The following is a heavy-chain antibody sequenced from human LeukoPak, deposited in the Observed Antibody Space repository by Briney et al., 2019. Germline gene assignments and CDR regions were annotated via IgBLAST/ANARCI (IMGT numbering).Heavy chain of an antibody. CDR3: ARDQHSSSWYAGWFDP. V-gene: IGHV4-61*08. J-gene: IGHJ5*02. CDR2: IYYSGST. Sequence: SQTLSLTCTVSGGSISSGGYYWSWIRQPPGKGLEWIGYIYYSGSTNYNPSLKSRVTISVDTSKNQFSLKLSSVTAADTAVYYCARDQHSSSWYAGWFDPWGQGTLVTVSS. D-gene: IGHD6-13*01. CDR1: GGSISSGGYY.